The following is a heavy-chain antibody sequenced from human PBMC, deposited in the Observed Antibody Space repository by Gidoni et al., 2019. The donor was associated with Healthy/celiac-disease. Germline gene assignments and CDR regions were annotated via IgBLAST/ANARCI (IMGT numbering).Heavy chain of an antibody. D-gene: IGHD5-18*01. V-gene: IGHV3-30-3*01. J-gene: IGHJ4*02. CDR3: ARDPTWIQLFLDY. CDR2: ISYDGSNK. CDR1: GFTFSSYA. Sequence: QVQLVESGGGVVQPGRSLRLSCAASGFTFSSYAMHWVRQAPGKGLEWVAVISYDGSNKYYADSVKGRFTISRDNSKNTLYLQMNSLRAEDTAVYYCARDPTWIQLFLDYWGQGTLVTVSS.